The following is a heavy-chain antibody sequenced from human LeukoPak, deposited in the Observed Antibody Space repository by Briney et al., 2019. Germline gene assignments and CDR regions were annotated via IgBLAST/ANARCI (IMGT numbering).Heavy chain of an antibody. Sequence: SETLSLTCAVSGGAFSNYFWTWIRQPPGKGLEWIAEISDGGSTNSNSSLRSRVAVSLDTSKNQFSLRLTSVTAADTAVYYCARGQYCSTTTCYSARRYFDFWGQGTLVTVSS. CDR2: ISDGGST. V-gene: IGHV4-34*01. D-gene: IGHD2-2*01. J-gene: IGHJ4*02. CDR3: ARGQYCSTTTCYSARRYFDF. CDR1: GGAFSNYF.